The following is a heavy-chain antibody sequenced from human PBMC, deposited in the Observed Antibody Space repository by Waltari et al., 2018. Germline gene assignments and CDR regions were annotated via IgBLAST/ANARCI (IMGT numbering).Heavy chain of an antibody. CDR2: INHSGST. CDR3: ARDGKGQQLAIYYYYYMDV. Sequence: QVQLQQWGAGLLKPSETLSLTCAVYGGSFSGYYWSWIRQPPGKGLEWIGEINHSGSTNYNPSLKSRVTISVDTSKNQFSLKLSSVTAADTAVYYCARDGKGQQLAIYYYYYMDVWGKGTTVTVSS. J-gene: IGHJ6*03. D-gene: IGHD6-13*01. V-gene: IGHV4-34*01. CDR1: GGSFSGYY.